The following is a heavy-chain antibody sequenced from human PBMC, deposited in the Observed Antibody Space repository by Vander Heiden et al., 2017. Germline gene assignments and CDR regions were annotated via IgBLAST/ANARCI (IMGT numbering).Heavy chain of an antibody. Sequence: EVQLLESGGGLVQPGGSLRLSCAASGFTFSRYAMSWVRQAPGKGLEWVSAISGSGGSTYYADSVKGRFTISRDNSKNTLYLQMNSLRAEDTAVYYCAKQLHPYDSSGYYIDYWGQGTLVTVSS. J-gene: IGHJ4*02. V-gene: IGHV3-23*01. CDR1: GFTFSRYA. D-gene: IGHD3-22*01. CDR2: ISGSGGST. CDR3: AKQLHPYDSSGYYIDY.